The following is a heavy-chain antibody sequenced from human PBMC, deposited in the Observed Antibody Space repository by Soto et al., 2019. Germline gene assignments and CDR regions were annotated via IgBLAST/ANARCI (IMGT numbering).Heavy chain of an antibody. J-gene: IGHJ3*01. V-gene: IGHV3-23*01. D-gene: IGHD2-8*01. Sequence: EVQLLDSGGGLVQPGGSLRLSCAASEFTFSTYAMSWVRQAPGKGLEWVSAIRDSGANTYYADSVQGRFTISRDNSKNTLYLQMNSLRAEDTAVYYCAKGSMGAFDVWGQGTMVTVSS. CDR3: AKGSMGAFDV. CDR1: EFTFSTYA. CDR2: IRDSGANT.